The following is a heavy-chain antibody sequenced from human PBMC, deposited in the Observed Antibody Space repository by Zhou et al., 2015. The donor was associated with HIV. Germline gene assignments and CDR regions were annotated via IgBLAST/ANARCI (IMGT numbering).Heavy chain of an antibody. CDR3: ARDTTYSSSSWPARSGFDP. CDR1: GGTFSSYA. CDR2: IIPIFGTA. Sequence: QVQLVQSGAEVKKPGSSVKVSCKASGGTFSSYAISWVRQAPGQGLEWMGGIIPIFGTANYAQKFQGRVTITADESTSTAYMELSSLRSEDTAVYYCARDTTYSSSSWPARSGFDPWGQGTLVTVSS. V-gene: IGHV1-69*01. J-gene: IGHJ5*02. D-gene: IGHD6-13*01.